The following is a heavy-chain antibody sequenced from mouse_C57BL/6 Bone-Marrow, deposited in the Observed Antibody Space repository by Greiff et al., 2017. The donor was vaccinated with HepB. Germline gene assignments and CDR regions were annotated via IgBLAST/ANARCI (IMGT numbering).Heavy chain of an antibody. V-gene: IGHV1-50*01. J-gene: IGHJ2*01. CDR1: GYTFTSYW. Sequence: QVQLQQPGAELVKPGASVKLSCKASGYTFTSYWMQWVKQRPGQGLEWIGEIDPSDSYTNYNQKFKGKATLTVDTSSSTAYMQLSSLTSEDSAVYYCAREKFITTVVAYYFDYWGQGTTLTVSS. D-gene: IGHD1-1*01. CDR3: AREKFITTVVAYYFDY. CDR2: IDPSDSYT.